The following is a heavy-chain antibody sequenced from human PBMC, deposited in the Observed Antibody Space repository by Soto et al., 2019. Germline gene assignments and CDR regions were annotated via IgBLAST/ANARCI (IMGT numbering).Heavy chain of an antibody. V-gene: IGHV1-69*12. Sequence: QVQLVQSEAEVRKPGSSVKVSGKASGGTFSSYAISWVRQAPGQGLEWMGGIIPIFGTANYAQKFQGRVTITADESTSTAYMELSSLRSEDTAVYYCARHVPAAGYYYGMDVWGQGTTVTVSS. J-gene: IGHJ6*02. CDR1: GGTFSSYA. D-gene: IGHD2-2*01. CDR2: IIPIFGTA. CDR3: ARHVPAAGYYYGMDV.